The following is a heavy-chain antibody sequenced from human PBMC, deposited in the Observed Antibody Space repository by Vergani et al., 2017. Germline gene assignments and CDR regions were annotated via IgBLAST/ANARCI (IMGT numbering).Heavy chain of an antibody. CDR2: IYYSGST. Sequence: QLQLQESGPGLVKPSETLSLTCTVSGGSISSSSYYWGWIRQPPGKGLEWIGSIYYSGSTYYNPSLKSRVTISVDTSKNQFSLKLSSVTAADTAVYYCAARTTADYYDSSGYYPDAFDIWGQGTMVTVSS. CDR1: GGSISSSSYY. J-gene: IGHJ3*02. V-gene: IGHV4-39*01. CDR3: AARTTADYYDSSGYYPDAFDI. D-gene: IGHD3-22*01.